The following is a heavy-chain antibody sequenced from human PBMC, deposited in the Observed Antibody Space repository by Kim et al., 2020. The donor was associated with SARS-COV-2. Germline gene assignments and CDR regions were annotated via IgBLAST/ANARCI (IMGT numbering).Heavy chain of an antibody. D-gene: IGHD3-10*01. V-gene: IGHV3-30*01. J-gene: IGHJ3*02. CDR3: AREDYYASGSFSLGALDI. Sequence: VKGRFTISRDNSKNTLFLQMNSLRTEDTALYYCAREDYYASGSFSLGALDIWGQGTVVTVSS.